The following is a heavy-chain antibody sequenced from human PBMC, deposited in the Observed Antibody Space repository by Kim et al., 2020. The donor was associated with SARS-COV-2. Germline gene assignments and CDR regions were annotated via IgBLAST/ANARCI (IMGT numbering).Heavy chain of an antibody. Sequence: ASVKVSCKVSGYMLTELSMHWGRQAPGNGLEWMGGFDPEDGETIYAQKFQGRITMTEDTSTDTAYMELSGLRSEDTAVYYCATGVAVAGRSSDYYYYYGMYIWGQGTTVTVSS. D-gene: IGHD6-19*01. CDR2: FDPEDGET. CDR3: ATGVAVAGRSSDYYYYYGMYI. V-gene: IGHV1-24*01. J-gene: IGHJ6*02. CDR1: GYMLTELS.